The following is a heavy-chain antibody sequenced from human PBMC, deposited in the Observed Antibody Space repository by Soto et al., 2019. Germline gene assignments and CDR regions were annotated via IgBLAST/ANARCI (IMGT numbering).Heavy chain of an antibody. CDR3: VRAGHVFDVHYYGMDL. CDR2: ISSSGTYI. CDR1: GFTFNDYS. V-gene: IGHV3-21*01. J-gene: IGHJ6*02. D-gene: IGHD3-10*01. Sequence: EEKLAESGGGLVKPGGSLRLSCEASGFTFNDYSMDWVRQAPEKGLEWVSSISSSGTYIYYADSVKGRFAISRDNANNVMYLQMDTLRAEDTAVYYCVRAGHVFDVHYYGMDLWGQGTTVTVSS.